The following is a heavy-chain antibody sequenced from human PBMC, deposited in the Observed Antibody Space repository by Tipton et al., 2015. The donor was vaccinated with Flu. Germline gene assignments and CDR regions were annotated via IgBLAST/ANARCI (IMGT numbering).Heavy chain of an antibody. CDR3: ARIQGGYYGSESYDT. CDR2: IYYSGSA. V-gene: IGHV4-39*07. D-gene: IGHD3-10*01. CDR1: GGSIRSNSHY. Sequence: LRLSCTVSGGSIRSNSHYWGWIRQPSGKGLEWIGSIYYSGSAYYNPSLKSRVTMSIDTSKNQFSLKVTSVTAADTAVYYCARIQGGYYGSESYDTWGQGMLVTVSS. J-gene: IGHJ5*02.